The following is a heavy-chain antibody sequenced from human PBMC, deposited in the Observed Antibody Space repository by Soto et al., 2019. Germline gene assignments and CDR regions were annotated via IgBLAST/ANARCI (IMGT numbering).Heavy chain of an antibody. CDR2: VYYTGST. V-gene: IGHV4-39*01. J-gene: IGHJ4*02. Sequence: QLQLQESGPGLVKPSETLSLTCTVSGGSTSSSSDYWAWIRQPPGEGLEWVASVYYTGSTYYNPSLKSRVTISVDTSKNQFPLKLISVSAADTAIYDGARHPFYASGGFYWGPGTLVTVSS. CDR3: ARHPFYASGGFY. CDR1: GGSTSSSSDY. D-gene: IGHD3-10*01.